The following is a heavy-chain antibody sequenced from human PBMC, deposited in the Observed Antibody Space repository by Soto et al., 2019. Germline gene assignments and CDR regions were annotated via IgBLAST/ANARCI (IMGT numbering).Heavy chain of an antibody. D-gene: IGHD4-4*01. CDR1: GFTFRSYG. CDR3: ARDQGTVTTFYYNYGMDV. V-gene: IGHV3-33*01. Sequence: GGSLRLSCAASGFTFRSYGMHWVRQAPGKGLEWVAVIWYDGSNKYYADSVKGRFTNSRDNSKNTLYLQMNSLRAEDTAVYYCARDQGTVTTFYYNYGMDVWGQGTTVTV. J-gene: IGHJ6*02. CDR2: IWYDGSNK.